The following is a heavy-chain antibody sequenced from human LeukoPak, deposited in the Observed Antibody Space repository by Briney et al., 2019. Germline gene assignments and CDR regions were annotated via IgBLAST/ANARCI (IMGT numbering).Heavy chain of an antibody. D-gene: IGHD1-26*01. V-gene: IGHV3-30*01. CDR2: ISYVATNK. Sequence: GGSLRPSCAASGFIFSNYAMHWVRQAPGKGLEWVAVISYVATNKYYADSVKGRFTISRDNSKNTLFLQMNSLRAEDTAVYYCARGWELQDDYFDFWGPGTLVTVSS. J-gene: IGHJ4*02. CDR1: GFIFSNYA. CDR3: ARGWELQDDYFDF.